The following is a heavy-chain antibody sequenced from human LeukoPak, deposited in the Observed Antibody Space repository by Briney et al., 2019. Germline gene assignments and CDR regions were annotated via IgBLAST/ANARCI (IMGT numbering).Heavy chain of an antibody. CDR3: AKSYSNYFDY. CDR2: ISYDGSNK. D-gene: IGHD4-11*01. CDR1: GFTFSSYA. J-gene: IGHJ4*02. Sequence: PGRSLRLSCAASGFTFSSYAMHWVRQAPGKGLEWVAVISYDGSNKYYADSVKGRFTISRDNSKNTLYLQMNSLRAEDTAVYYCAKSYSNYFDYWGQGTLVTVSS. V-gene: IGHV3-30*04.